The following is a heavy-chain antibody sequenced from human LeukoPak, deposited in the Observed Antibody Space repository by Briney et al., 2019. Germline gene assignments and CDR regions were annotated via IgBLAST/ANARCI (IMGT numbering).Heavy chain of an antibody. V-gene: IGHV3-23*01. J-gene: IGHJ4*02. CDR1: GLTLNNYG. CDR3: AKRGVVIRVMLVGFHKEAYYFDS. D-gene: IGHD3-16*01. CDR2: ISGSGGST. Sequence: GGSLRLSCAVSGLTLNNYGMSWVRPAPGKGLEWVAGISGSGGSTNYADSVKCRFTISRDNPKNTRYLQMNRLRAEDTAVYFCAKRGVVIRVMLVGFHKEAYYFDSWGQGALVTVSA.